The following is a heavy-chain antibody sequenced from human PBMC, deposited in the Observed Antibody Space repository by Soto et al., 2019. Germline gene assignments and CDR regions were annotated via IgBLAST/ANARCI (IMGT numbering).Heavy chain of an antibody. V-gene: IGHV1-3*01. CDR2: INAGNGNT. D-gene: IGHD3-3*01. CDR1: GYTFTSYA. CDR3: ARGGDFWSGYYTDYYYYGMDV. J-gene: IGHJ6*02. Sequence: ASVKVSCKASGYTFTSYAMHWVRQAPGQRLEWMGWINAGNGNTKYSQKFQGRVTITRDTSASTAYMELSSLRSEDTAVYYCARGGDFWSGYYTDYYYYGMDVWGQGTTVTV.